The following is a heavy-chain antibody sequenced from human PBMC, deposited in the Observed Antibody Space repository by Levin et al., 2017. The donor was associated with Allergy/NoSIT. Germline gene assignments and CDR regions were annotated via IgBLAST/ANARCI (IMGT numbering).Heavy chain of an antibody. V-gene: IGHV3-21*01. Sequence: KHGESLKISCAASGFTFSSYSMNWVRQAPGKGLEWVSSISSSSSYIYYADSVKGRFTISRDNAKNSLYLQMNSLRAEDTAVYYCARVGYCSGGSCYRTGSRNGYFDRWGRGTLVTVSS. D-gene: IGHD2-15*01. CDR1: GFTFSSYS. J-gene: IGHJ2*01. CDR2: ISSSSSYI. CDR3: ARVGYCSGGSCYRTGSRNGYFDR.